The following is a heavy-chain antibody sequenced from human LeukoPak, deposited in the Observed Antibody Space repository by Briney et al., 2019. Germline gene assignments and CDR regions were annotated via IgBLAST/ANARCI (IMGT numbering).Heavy chain of an antibody. V-gene: IGHV4-39*01. D-gene: IGHD2-21*02. CDR1: GGSISSSSYY. J-gene: IGHJ6*02. CDR2: IYYSGST. Sequence: PSETLSLTCTVSGGSISSSSYYWGWIRQPPGKGLEWIGSIYYSGSTYYNPSLKSRVTISVDTSKNQFSLKLSSVTAADTAVYYCASRTPTHIVVVTAIPRGPDYYCYGMDVWGQGTTVTVSS. CDR3: ASRTPTHIVVVTAIPRGPDYYCYGMDV.